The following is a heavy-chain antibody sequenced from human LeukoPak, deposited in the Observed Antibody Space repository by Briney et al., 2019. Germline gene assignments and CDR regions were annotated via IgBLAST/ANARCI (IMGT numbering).Heavy chain of an antibody. V-gene: IGHV7-4-1*02. CDR1: GYTFTGYY. D-gene: IGHD6-19*01. CDR3: ASNSGWLKN. CDR2: INTNTGSP. Sequence: ASVKVSCKASGYTFTGYYMHWVRQAPGQGLEWMGWINTNTGSPTYAQGFTGRFVFSLDTSVSTAYLQISSLKAEDTAVYYCASNSGWLKNWGQGTLVTVSS. J-gene: IGHJ4*02.